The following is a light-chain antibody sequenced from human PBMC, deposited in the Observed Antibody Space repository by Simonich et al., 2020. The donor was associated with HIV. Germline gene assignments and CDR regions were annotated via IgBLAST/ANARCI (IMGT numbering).Light chain of an antibody. J-gene: IGLJ2*01. Sequence: QSVLTQPPSVSGAPGQRVTISCTGSSSNIGARYDVHWYQQLPGTAPKLLIYGNNNRPSGFPDRFSGSKSGTSASLAITGRQAEDEADYYCQSYDSSHVIFGGGTKLTVL. CDR1: SSNIGARYD. CDR3: QSYDSSHVI. CDR2: GNN. V-gene: IGLV1-40*01.